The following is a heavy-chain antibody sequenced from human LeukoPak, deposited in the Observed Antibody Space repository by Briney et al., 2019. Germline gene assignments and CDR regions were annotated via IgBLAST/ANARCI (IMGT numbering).Heavy chain of an antibody. V-gene: IGHV4-34*01. CDR2: INQSRGT. D-gene: IGHD5-24*01. CDR1: GGSFGGFF. J-gene: IGHJ4*02. Sequence: SETLSLTCAVQGGSFGGFFWTWMRQPPGKGPEWIGEINQSRGTNYNPSLKSRATISKDPSKNQFSLKLSSVTAADAAVYYCASGLGEGYPDYWGQGTLVTVSS. CDR3: ASGLGEGYPDY.